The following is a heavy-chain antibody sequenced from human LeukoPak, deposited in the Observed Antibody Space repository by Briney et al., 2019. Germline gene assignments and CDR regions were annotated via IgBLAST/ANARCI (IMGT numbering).Heavy chain of an antibody. V-gene: IGHV3-7*05. CDR1: GFTFSIHW. D-gene: IGHD2-2*01. Sequence: GGSLRLSCAASGFTFSIHWMIWVRQAPGKGLEWVANINKDGSEKYYVDSVRGRFTISRDNAKKSLYLQMNSLRAEDTAVYYCAKDRMKWRVAAASIEYWGRGTLVTVST. CDR3: AKDRMKWRVAAASIEY. J-gene: IGHJ4*02. CDR2: INKDGSEK.